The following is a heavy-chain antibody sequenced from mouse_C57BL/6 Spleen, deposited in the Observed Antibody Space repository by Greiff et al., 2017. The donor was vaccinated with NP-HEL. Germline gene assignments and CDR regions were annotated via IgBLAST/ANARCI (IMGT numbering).Heavy chain of an antibody. D-gene: IGHD2-2*01. J-gene: IGHJ2*01. CDR3: AKILYGYDGFDY. CDR2: INPSTGGT. V-gene: IGHV1-42*01. CDR1: GYSFTGYY. Sequence: VQLQQSGPELVKPGASVKISCKASGYSFTGYYMNWVKQSPEKSLEWIGEINPSTGGTTYNQKFKAKATLTVDKSSSTAYMQLKSLTSEDSAVYYCAKILYGYDGFDYWGQGTTLTVSS.